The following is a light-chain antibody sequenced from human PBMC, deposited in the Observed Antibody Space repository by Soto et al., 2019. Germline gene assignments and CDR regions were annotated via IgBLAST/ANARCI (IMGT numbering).Light chain of an antibody. V-gene: IGKV3-20*01. CDR3: QHYGISTQYT. CDR2: GAS. Sequence: EIVLTQSPGTLSLSPGERATLSCRASQSVSSSYLAWYQQKPGQAPRLLIYGASSRATGIPDRFSGSGSGTESTLTISRLGPEDFALYYCQHYGISTQYTFAPGTKLEIK. J-gene: IGKJ2*01. CDR1: QSVSSSY.